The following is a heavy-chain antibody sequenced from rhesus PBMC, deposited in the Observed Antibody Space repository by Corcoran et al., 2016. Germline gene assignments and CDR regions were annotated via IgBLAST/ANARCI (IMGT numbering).Heavy chain of an antibody. Sequence: QVQLQESGPGLVKPSETLSLTCTVSGGSISDSYYWSWIRQPPGKGLEWMGRIYGSGVSTNYTPSLKSRVTISRATSKNQFSLKLSSVTAADTAVYYCAREKKWAYGSGYSPDYWGQGVLVTVSS. CDR3: AREKKWAYGSGYSPDY. J-gene: IGHJ4*01. D-gene: IGHD3-28*01. CDR1: GGSISDSYY. V-gene: IGHV4-160*01. CDR2: IYGSGVST.